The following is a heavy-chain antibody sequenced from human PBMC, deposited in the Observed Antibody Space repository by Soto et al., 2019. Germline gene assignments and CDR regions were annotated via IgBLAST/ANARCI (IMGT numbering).Heavy chain of an antibody. CDR1: GGSISSYY. CDR2: IYYSGST. J-gene: IGHJ6*03. D-gene: IGHD6-6*01. CDR3: ARGSSSSRASYYMDV. V-gene: IGHV4-59*01. Sequence: PSETLSLTCTVSGGSISSYYWSWIRQPPGKGLEWIGYIYYSGSTNYNPSLKSRVTISVDTSKNQFSLKLSSVTAADTAVYYCARGSSSSRASYYMDVWGKGTTVTVSS.